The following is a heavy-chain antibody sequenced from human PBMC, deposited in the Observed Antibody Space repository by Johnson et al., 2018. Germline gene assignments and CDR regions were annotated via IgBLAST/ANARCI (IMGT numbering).Heavy chain of an antibody. CDR1: GGTFSSYT. V-gene: IGHV1-69*02. D-gene: IGHD6-13*01. CDR2: IIPILGIA. Sequence: QVRLVQSGAEVKKPGSSVKVSCKASGGTFSSYTISWVRQAPGQGLEWMGRIIPILGIANYAQKFQGRVTITAADSTRTAYMELSSLRLEETAVYYCARRKYSSTPSYSYGMDVWGQGTTVTVSS. J-gene: IGHJ6*02. CDR3: ARRKYSSTPSYSYGMDV.